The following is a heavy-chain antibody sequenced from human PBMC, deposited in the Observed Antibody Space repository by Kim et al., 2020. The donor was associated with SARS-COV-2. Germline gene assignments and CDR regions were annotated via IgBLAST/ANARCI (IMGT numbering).Heavy chain of an antibody. CDR3: SRDCFRVTIFGVVSRHGMGG. J-gene: IGHJ6*02. Sequence: SETLSLTCTVSGGSISSGDGDCSWGRQPPGKGLEWFWYIYYSGSTYYNPSLKRPVTISVDTSKNQFSLKPSSVTAADTAVYYCSRDCFRVTIFGVVSRHGMGGWGQGTTVTVSS. CDR2: IYYSGST. D-gene: IGHD3-3*01. CDR1: GGSISSGDGD. V-gene: IGHV4-30-4*01.